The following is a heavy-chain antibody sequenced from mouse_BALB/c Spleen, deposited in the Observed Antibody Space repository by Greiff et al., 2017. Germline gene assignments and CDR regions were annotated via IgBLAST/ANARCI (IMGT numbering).Heavy chain of an antibody. D-gene: IGHD2-1*01. Sequence: QVQLQQSGPELVKPGASVKLSCKASGYSFTSYCMHWVKQRPGQGLEWIGEIDPSDSYTNYNQKFKGKATLTVDKSSSTAYMQLSSLTSEDSAVYDCARGGYGTYFDYWGQGTTLTVSS. CDR3: ARGGYGTYFDY. J-gene: IGHJ2*01. V-gene: IGHV1-69*02. CDR1: GYSFTSYC. CDR2: IDPSDSYT.